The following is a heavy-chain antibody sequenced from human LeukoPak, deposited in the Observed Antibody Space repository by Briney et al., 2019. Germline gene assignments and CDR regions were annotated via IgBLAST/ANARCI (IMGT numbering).Heavy chain of an antibody. D-gene: IGHD6-19*01. V-gene: IGHV1-69*04. CDR2: IIPIFGIA. CDR3: ARESQPGSSGWYDY. Sequence: SVKVSCKASGGTFSSYAISWVRQAPGQGLEWMGRIIPIFGIANYAQKFQGGVTITADKSTSTAYMELSSLRSEDTAVCYCARESQPGSSGWYDYWGQGTLVTVSS. J-gene: IGHJ4*02. CDR1: GGTFSSYA.